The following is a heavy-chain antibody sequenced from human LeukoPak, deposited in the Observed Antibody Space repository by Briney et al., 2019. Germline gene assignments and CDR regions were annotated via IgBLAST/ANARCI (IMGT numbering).Heavy chain of an antibody. J-gene: IGHJ3*01. CDR1: GFTFNTYS. D-gene: IGHD3-10*01. CDR3: ARGWLSAFDV. V-gene: IGHV3-48*02. Sequence: GGSLRLSCAASGFTFNTYSMNWVRQAPGKGLEWVSYIGTHSSNTFYADSVKGRFTISRDNAKNSLYLQLNSLRDEDTAVYYCARGWLSAFDVWGQGTMVTVSS. CDR2: IGTHSSNT.